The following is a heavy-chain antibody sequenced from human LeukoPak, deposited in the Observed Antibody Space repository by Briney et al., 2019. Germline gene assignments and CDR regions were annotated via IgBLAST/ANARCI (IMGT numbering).Heavy chain of an antibody. V-gene: IGHV3-74*01. CDR2: INSDASDT. CDR3: ARICSSTDCLIPD. CDR1: GFTFSSYA. J-gene: IGHJ4*02. Sequence: GGSLRLSCAVSGFTFSSYAMNWVHQAPGKGLVWISRINSDASDTNYADFVKGRFTISRDNAKNTVYLQINSLRDEDTAVYYCARICSSTDCLIPDWGQGTLVTVSS. D-gene: IGHD2-2*01.